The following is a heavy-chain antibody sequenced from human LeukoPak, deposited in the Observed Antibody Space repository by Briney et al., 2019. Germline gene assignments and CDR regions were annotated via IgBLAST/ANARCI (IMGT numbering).Heavy chain of an antibody. J-gene: IGHJ3*02. CDR3: ARPTAVGATPRAFDI. CDR2: MSSSGGTI. V-gene: IGHV3-48*03. CDR1: GFTFSSYE. D-gene: IGHD1-26*01. Sequence: PGGSLRLPCAASGFTFSSYEMNWVRQAPGKGLEWVSYMSSSGGTIYYADSVKGRFTISRDNAKSSLYLQMNSLRVEDTAVYYCARPTAVGATPRAFDIWGQGTMVTVSS.